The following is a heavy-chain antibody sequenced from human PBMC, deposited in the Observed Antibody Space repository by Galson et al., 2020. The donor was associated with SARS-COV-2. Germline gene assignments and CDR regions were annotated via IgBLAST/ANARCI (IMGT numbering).Heavy chain of an antibody. V-gene: IGHV4-31*01. CDR2: INYSGTT. D-gene: IGHD2-21*02. J-gene: IGHJ5*02. Sequence: SETLSLTCTVSGGSISSGGGYYWSWIRQHPGKGLEWIGYINYSGTTYYNPSLKSLIMISVDTSKNQFSLRLSSVTAADTAVYYCARVRLRDGLTRVSRFDPWGQGTLVTVSS. CDR3: ARVRLRDGLTRVSRFDP. CDR1: GGSISSGGGYY.